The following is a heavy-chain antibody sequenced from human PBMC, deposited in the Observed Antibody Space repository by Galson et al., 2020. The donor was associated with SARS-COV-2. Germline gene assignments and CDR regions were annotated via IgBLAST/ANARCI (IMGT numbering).Heavy chain of an antibody. CDR3: ARGRDGYNHFDY. CDR1: GFTFSNYA. V-gene: IGHV3-30*14. CDR2: ISYDGYNK. Sequence: GESLKISCAAAGFTFSNYAMHWVRQAPGKGLEWVAVISYDGYNKYYPDFVKGRFTISRDDSKNTVYLQMNSLRPEDTAVYYCARGRDGYNHFDYWGQGTLVTVSS. D-gene: IGHD1-1*01. J-gene: IGHJ4*02.